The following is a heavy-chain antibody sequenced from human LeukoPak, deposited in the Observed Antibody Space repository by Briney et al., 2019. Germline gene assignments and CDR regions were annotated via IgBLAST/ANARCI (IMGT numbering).Heavy chain of an antibody. CDR3: ARDEGAKIAFAI. J-gene: IGHJ3*02. CDR2: IIPIFGTA. V-gene: IGHV1-69*06. CDR1: GGTFSSYA. Sequence: APVKVSCKASGGTFSSYAISWVRQAPGQGLEWMGGIIPIFGTANYAQKFQGRVTITADKSTSTAYMELSSLRSEDTAVYYCARDEGAKIAFAIWGQGTMVTVSS. D-gene: IGHD1-26*01.